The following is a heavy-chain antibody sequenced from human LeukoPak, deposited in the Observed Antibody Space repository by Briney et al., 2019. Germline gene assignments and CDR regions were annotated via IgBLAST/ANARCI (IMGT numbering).Heavy chain of an antibody. D-gene: IGHD1-1*01. CDR2: INSDGSST. CDR3: TRTTTTADWYFDL. J-gene: IGHJ2*01. CDR1: GFTFSNYW. V-gene: IGHV3-74*01. Sequence: GGSLRLSCAVSGFTFSNYWIYWVRQAPGKRLVWVARINSDGSSTTYADSVEGRFTISRDNTKSMLHLQMHSLRVDDSAVYFCTRTTTTADWYFDLWGRGTLVTVSS.